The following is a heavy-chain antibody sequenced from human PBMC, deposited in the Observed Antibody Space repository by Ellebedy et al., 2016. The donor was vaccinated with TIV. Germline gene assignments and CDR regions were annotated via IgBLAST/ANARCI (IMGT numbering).Heavy chain of an antibody. CDR1: GFTFSSYD. D-gene: IGHD3-22*01. V-gene: IGHV3-13*05. Sequence: GGSLRLSXAASGFTFSSYDMHWVRQATGKGLEWVSAIGTAGDPYYPGSVKGRFTISRENAKNSLYLQMNSLRAGDTAVYYCARGVTYYYDSSGYYTYYFDYWGQGTLVTVSS. CDR2: IGTAGDP. CDR3: ARGVTYYYDSSGYYTYYFDY. J-gene: IGHJ4*02.